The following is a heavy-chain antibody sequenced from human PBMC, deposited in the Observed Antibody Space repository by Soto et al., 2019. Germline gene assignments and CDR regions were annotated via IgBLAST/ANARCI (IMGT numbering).Heavy chain of an antibody. CDR1: GYTFTSYG. Sequence: ASVKVSCKASGYTFTSYGISWVRQAPGQGLEWMGWISAYNGNTNYAQKLQGRVTMTTDTSTSTAYMELGSLRSDDTAVYYCARRSSPTSDYGDYVFDYWGQGTLVTVSS. D-gene: IGHD4-17*01. J-gene: IGHJ4*02. V-gene: IGHV1-18*01. CDR2: ISAYNGNT. CDR3: ARRSSPTSDYGDYVFDY.